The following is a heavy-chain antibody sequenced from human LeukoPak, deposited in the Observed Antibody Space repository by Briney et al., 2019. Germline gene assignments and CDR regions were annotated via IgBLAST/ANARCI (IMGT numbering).Heavy chain of an antibody. CDR2: IYYSGST. CDR3: ARSSSVPENFDY. Sequence: SETLSLTCTVSGGSITSYYWSWIRQPPGKGLEWIGYIYYSGSTNYNPSLKSRVTISVDTSKNQFSLKLSSVTAADTAVYYCARSSSVPENFDYWGQGTLVTVSS. V-gene: IGHV4-59*01. CDR1: GGSITSYY. J-gene: IGHJ4*02. D-gene: IGHD6-13*01.